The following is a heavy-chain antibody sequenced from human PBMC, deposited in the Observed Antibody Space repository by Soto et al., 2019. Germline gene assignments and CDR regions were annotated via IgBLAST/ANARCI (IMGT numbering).Heavy chain of an antibody. D-gene: IGHD5-18*01. CDR3: ARGGYSYGVAFDI. V-gene: IGHV1-69*02. Sequence: ASVKVSCKASGGTFSSYTISWVRQAPGQGLEWMGRIIPILGIANYAQKFQGRVTITADKSTSTAHMELSSLRSEDTAVYYCARGGYSYGVAFDIWGQGTMVTVSS. J-gene: IGHJ3*02. CDR2: IIPILGIA. CDR1: GGTFSSYT.